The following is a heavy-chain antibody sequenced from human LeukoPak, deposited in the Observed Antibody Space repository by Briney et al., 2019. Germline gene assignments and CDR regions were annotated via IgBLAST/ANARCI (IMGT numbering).Heavy chain of an antibody. CDR1: GFAFSTYP. CDR2: ISYDGSNK. J-gene: IGHJ4*02. D-gene: IGHD4-17*01. Sequence: GGSLRLSCAASGFAFSTYPVHWVRQAPGKGLEWVAVISYDGSNKYYADSVKGRFTISRDNSKNTLYLQMNSLRAEDTAIYYCASRHYDFGYYWGQGTLVTVSS. V-gene: IGHV3-30*04. CDR3: ASRHYDFGYY.